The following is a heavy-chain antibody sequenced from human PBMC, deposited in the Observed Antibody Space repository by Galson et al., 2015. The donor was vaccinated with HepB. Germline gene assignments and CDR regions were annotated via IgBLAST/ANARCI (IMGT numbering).Heavy chain of an antibody. CDR3: ARTSLGWFDP. J-gene: IGHJ5*02. CDR1: GFTFSRYW. Sequence: SLRLSCAASGFTFSRYWMNWVRQAPGKGLEWVSYMSSRGTTIIYADSVKGRFTISRDNAKNSLCLQMNSLRAEDTAVYYCARTSLGWFDPWGQGTLVTVSS. CDR2: MSSRGTTI. V-gene: IGHV3-48*04.